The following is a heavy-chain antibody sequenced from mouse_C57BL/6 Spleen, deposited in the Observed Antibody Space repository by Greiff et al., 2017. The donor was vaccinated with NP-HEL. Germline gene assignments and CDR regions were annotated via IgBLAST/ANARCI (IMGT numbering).Heavy chain of an antibody. CDR1: GYTFTSYT. CDR2: INPSSGYT. D-gene: IGHD1-1*01. CDR3: ARGDYYGSSPSWFAY. Sequence: QVQLQQSGAELARPGASVKMSCKASGYTFTSYTMHWVKQRPGQGLEWIGYINPSSGYTKYNQKFQDKATLTADKSTSTAYMQLSSLTSEDSAVYYCARGDYYGSSPSWFAYWGQGTLVTVSA. V-gene: IGHV1-4*01. J-gene: IGHJ3*01.